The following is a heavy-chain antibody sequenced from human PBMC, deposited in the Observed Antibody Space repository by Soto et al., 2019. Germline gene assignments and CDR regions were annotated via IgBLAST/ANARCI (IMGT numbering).Heavy chain of an antibody. V-gene: IGHV4-34*01. CDR1: GGSFSGYY. Sequence: SETLSLTCAVYGGSFSGYYWSWIRQPPGKGLEWIGEINHSGSTNYNPSLKSRVTISVDTSKNQFSLKLSSLTAADTAVYYCARGRRSGSYPLYYYYMDVWGKGTTVTVSS. D-gene: IGHD3-10*01. CDR3: ARGRRSGSYPLYYYYMDV. J-gene: IGHJ6*03. CDR2: INHSGST.